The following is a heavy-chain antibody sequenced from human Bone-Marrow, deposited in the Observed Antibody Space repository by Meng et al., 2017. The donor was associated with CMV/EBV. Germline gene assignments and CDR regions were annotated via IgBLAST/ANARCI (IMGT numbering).Heavy chain of an antibody. J-gene: IGHJ5*02. V-gene: IGHV2-5*01. CDR3: AHRLVVPAAYNWLDP. CDR1: GFSHSTSGVA. CDR2: IYWNDDK. D-gene: IGHD2-2*01. Sequence: GPKLVKPTQTLTLTCNFSGFSHSTSGVAVGWIRQPPGKALEWLALIYWNDDKRYSPSLKSRLSITKDTAKNQVVLTMTNMDPVDTATYYCAHRLVVPAAYNWLDPWGQGTLVTVSS.